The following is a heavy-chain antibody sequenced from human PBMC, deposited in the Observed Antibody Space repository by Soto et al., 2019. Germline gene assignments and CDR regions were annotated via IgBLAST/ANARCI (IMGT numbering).Heavy chain of an antibody. CDR2: TYYRSKWYN. CDR3: ARGAEVCSGGCFYKTDYYYYGMDV. CDR1: GDSVSGNSAA. Sequence: SQTLSLTCAISGDSVSGNSAAWNWIRQSPSRGLEWLGRTYYRSKWYNDYAVSVKSRITINPDTSKNQFSLQLNSVTPEDTAVYYCARGAEVCSGGCFYKTDYYYYGMDVWGHALPVSV. D-gene: IGHD2-15*01. J-gene: IGHJ6*02. V-gene: IGHV6-1*01.